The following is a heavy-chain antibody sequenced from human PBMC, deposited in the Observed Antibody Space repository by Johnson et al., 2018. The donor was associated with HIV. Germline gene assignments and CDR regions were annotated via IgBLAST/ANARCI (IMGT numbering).Heavy chain of an antibody. CDR2: T. V-gene: IGHV3-66*01. J-gene: IGHJ3*02. CDR3: AGLPDAFDI. Sequence: TYYTDSVKGRFTISRDNSKNTLYLQMNSLRAEDTAVYYCAGLPDAFDIWGQGTMVTVSS. D-gene: IGHD5-12*01.